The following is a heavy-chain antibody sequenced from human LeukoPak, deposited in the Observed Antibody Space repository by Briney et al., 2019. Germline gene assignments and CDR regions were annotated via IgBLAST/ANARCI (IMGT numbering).Heavy chain of an antibody. CDR2: ISSSSSYI. J-gene: IGHJ4*02. V-gene: IGHV3-21*01. D-gene: IGHD3-22*01. Sequence: GGSLRLSRVASGFTFSSYWMAWVRQAPGKGLEWVSSISSSSSYIYYADSVKGRLTISRDNAKNSLYLQMNSLRAEDTAVYYCARDTYYYDSSGYYPYYFDYWGQGTLVTVSS. CDR1: GFTFSSYW. CDR3: ARDTYYYDSSGYYPYYFDY.